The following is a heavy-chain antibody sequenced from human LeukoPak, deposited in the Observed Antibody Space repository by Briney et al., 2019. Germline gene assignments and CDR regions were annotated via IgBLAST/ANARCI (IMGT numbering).Heavy chain of an antibody. V-gene: IGHV3-23*01. Sequence: SGGSLRLPCAASGFTFSSYTMSWVRQAPGKGLEWVSAISGSGGSTYYADSVKGRFTISRDNSKNTLYLQMNSLRAEDTAVYYCVTMIVGDAFDIWGQGTMVTVSS. CDR1: GFTFSSYT. D-gene: IGHD3-22*01. CDR2: ISGSGGST. CDR3: VTMIVGDAFDI. J-gene: IGHJ3*02.